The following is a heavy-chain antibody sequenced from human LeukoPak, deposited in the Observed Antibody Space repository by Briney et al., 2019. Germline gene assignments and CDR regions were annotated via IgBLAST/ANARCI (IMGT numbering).Heavy chain of an antibody. Sequence: GGSLRLSCAASGFTFSSYSMNWVRQAPGKGLEWVAVISYDGSNKYYADSVKGRFTISRDNSKNTLYLQMDSLRAEDTAVYYCAKDLYTARGAFDIWGQGTMVTVSS. CDR3: AKDLYTARGAFDI. D-gene: IGHD6-6*01. CDR2: ISYDGSNK. V-gene: IGHV3-30*18. J-gene: IGHJ3*02. CDR1: GFTFSSYS.